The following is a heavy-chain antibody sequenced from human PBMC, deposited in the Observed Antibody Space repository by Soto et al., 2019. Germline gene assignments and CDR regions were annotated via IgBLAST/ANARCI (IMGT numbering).Heavy chain of an antibody. V-gene: IGHV1-46*01. CDR1: GYTFTSYY. Sequence: ASVKVSCKASGYTFTSYYMHWVRQAPGQGLEWMGIINPSGGSTSYAQKFQGRVAMTRDTSTSTVYMELSSLRSEDTAVYYCARDADYYDSSGLFGSYDYSGQGTLVTVSS. J-gene: IGHJ4*02. CDR3: ARDADYYDSSGLFGSYDY. CDR2: INPSGGST. D-gene: IGHD3-22*01.